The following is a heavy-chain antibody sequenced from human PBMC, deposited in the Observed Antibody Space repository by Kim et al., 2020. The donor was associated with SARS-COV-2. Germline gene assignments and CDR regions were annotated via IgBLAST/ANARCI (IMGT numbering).Heavy chain of an antibody. D-gene: IGHD3-3*01. CDR3: ARDASTIFGVVTAGF. Sequence: ADSVKSRSTISRDNVKNTLYLQMTSLKAEDTAMYFCARDASTIFGVVTAGFWGQGTLVTVSS. V-gene: IGHV3-74*01. J-gene: IGHJ4*02.